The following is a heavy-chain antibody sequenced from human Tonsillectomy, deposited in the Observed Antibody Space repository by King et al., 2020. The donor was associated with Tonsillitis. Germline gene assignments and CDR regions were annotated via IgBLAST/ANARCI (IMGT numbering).Heavy chain of an antibody. Sequence: VQLVQSGGGLVQPGGSLRLSCAASGFTFSSYWMHWVRQAPGKGLVWVSRINSDGSSTSYADSMKGRFTISRDNAKNTLYLHMNSLRAEDTAVYYCARSDYSKDAFDIWGQGTMVTVSS. CDR1: GFTFSSYW. D-gene: IGHD4-11*01. CDR2: INSDGSST. CDR3: ARSDYSKDAFDI. V-gene: IGHV3-74*01. J-gene: IGHJ3*02.